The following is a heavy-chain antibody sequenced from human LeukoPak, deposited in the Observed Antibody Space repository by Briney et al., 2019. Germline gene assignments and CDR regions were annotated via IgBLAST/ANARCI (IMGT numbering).Heavy chain of an antibody. D-gene: IGHD3-22*01. CDR3: ARPQNYDYSVDAFDI. J-gene: IGHJ3*02. CDR2: IYPGDSAT. V-gene: IGHV5-51*01. Sequence: GESLKISCKGSGYSFTSYWIAWVRQMPGKGVEWMGIIYPGDSATRYSPSFQGQVTMSADKSISTAYLQWSSLKASDSAMYYCARPQNYDYSVDAFDIWGQGTMVTVSS. CDR1: GYSFTSYW.